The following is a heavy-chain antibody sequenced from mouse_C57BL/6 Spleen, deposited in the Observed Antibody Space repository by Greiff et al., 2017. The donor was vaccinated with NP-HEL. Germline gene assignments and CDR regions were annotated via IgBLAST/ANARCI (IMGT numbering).Heavy chain of an antibody. CDR1: GFTFSSYA. CDR3: ARGDVPFDY. CDR2: ISDGGSYT. J-gene: IGHJ2*01. Sequence: EVQLQESGGGLVKPGGSLKLSCAASGFTFSSYAMSWVRQTPEKRLEWVATISDGGSYTYYPDNVKGRFTISRDNAKNNLYLQMSHLKSEDTAMYYCARGDVPFDYWGQGTTLTVSS. V-gene: IGHV5-4*01.